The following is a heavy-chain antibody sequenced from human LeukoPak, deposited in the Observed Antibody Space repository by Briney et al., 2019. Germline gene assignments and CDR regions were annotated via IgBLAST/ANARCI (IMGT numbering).Heavy chain of an antibody. CDR2: VYSSGST. V-gene: IGHV4-4*07. CDR3: AREPAAYYYYMDV. Sequence: SETLSLTCNVSGGSISSYYWVWIRQPAGKGLEWIGRVYSSGSTNYNPSLKSRVTMSIDTSKNQFSLTLRSMTAADTAVYYCAREPAAYYYYMDVWGKGTTVTVSS. D-gene: IGHD6-25*01. J-gene: IGHJ6*03. CDR1: GGSISSYY.